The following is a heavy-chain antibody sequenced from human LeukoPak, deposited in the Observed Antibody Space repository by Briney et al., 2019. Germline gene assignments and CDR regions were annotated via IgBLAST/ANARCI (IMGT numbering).Heavy chain of an antibody. J-gene: IGHJ4*02. CDR2: ISDSGST. D-gene: IGHD2-2*01. V-gene: IGHV4-59*11. Sequence: SGTLSLTCTVSGDSFSSHYWSWIRQPPGKGLEWIGYISDSGSTKHNPSLESRVTISLDTSKNQFSLQLSSVTAADTAVYYCARMKPAAMVGFDYWGQGTLVTVSS. CDR3: ARMKPAAMVGFDY. CDR1: GDSFSSHY.